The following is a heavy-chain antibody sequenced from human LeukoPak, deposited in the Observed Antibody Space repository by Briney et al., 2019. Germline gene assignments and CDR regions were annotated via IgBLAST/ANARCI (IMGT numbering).Heavy chain of an antibody. Sequence: GGSLRLCCAASGFTFSDCYMNWIRQAPGKGLEWVSYVSCGSTYTNYADSVKGRFTVSRDNAKNSLSLQMSSLRAEDTAVYYCARSPYESGTPPTRLEDWGQGTLVTVSS. CDR3: ARSPYESGTPPTRLED. CDR2: VSCGSTYT. V-gene: IGHV3-11*03. D-gene: IGHD3-10*01. J-gene: IGHJ4*02. CDR1: GFTFSDCY.